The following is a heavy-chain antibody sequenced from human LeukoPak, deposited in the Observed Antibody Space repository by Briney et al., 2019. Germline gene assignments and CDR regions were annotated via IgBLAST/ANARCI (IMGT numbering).Heavy chain of an antibody. CDR3: ARDGLVSGYSYGQADY. Sequence: PGGSLRLSCAASGFTFSSYSMNWVRQAPGKGLEWVSSISSSSSYIYYADSVKGRFTISRDNAKNSLYLQMNSLRAEDTAVYYCARDGLVSGYSYGQADYWGQGTLVTVSS. D-gene: IGHD5-18*01. CDR1: GFTFSSYS. J-gene: IGHJ4*02. CDR2: ISSSSSYI. V-gene: IGHV3-21*01.